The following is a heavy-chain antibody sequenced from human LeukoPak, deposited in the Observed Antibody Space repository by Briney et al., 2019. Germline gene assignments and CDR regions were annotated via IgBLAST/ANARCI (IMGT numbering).Heavy chain of an antibody. V-gene: IGHV3-64D*06. Sequence: GGSLRLSCSASGFTFSHYDMHWVRQAPGKGLEYVSAISSSGTNTYYADSVKGRFTISKDISKNTLYLQMSSLRPEDTAVYYCVKVGVPRSLRGESDYWGQGTLVTVSS. CDR2: ISSSGTNT. CDR1: GFTFSHYD. J-gene: IGHJ4*02. CDR3: VKVGVPRSLRGESDY. D-gene: IGHD2-21*01.